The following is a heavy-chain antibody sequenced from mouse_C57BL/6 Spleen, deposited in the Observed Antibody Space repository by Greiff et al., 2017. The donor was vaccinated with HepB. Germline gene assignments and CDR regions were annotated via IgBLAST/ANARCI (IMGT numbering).Heavy chain of an antibody. CDR3: ARGITTEYYAMDY. Sequence: QVQLQQPGAELVMPGASVKLSCKASGYTFTSYWMHWVKQRPGQGLEWIGEIDPSDSDTNYNQKFKGKSTLTVDKSSSTAYMQLSSLTSEDSAVYYCARGITTEYYAMDYWGQGTSVTVSS. CDR2: IDPSDSDT. J-gene: IGHJ4*01. D-gene: IGHD1-2*01. CDR1: GYTFTSYW. V-gene: IGHV1-69*01.